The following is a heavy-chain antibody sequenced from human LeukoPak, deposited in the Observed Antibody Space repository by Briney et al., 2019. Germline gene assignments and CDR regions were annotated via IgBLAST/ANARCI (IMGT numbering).Heavy chain of an antibody. D-gene: IGHD2-15*01. J-gene: IGHJ4*02. CDR1: GDSITSSLYF. Sequence: PSETLSLTCTVSGDSITSSLYFWGWIRQPPGKGLEWIGNIYYSGSTNYNPSLKSRVTISVDTSMNQFSLKLTSVTAADTAVYYCARHVRYCSGNSCYRTDYWGQGILVTVSS. CDR2: IYYSGST. V-gene: IGHV4-39*01. CDR3: ARHVRYCSGNSCYRTDY.